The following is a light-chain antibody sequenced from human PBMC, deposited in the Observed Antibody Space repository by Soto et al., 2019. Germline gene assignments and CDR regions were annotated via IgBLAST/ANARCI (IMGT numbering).Light chain of an antibody. V-gene: IGKV1-5*01. CDR3: QQYDSVLGT. Sequence: DIQMTQSPATLSASAGASVTITCRASQSISHWLAWYQQKPGKAPKFLIYDASSLESGVPSRFSGSGSGTEFTLTISSLQPDDFATYYCQQYDSVLGTFGPGTKVDIK. CDR1: QSISHW. CDR2: DAS. J-gene: IGKJ1*01.